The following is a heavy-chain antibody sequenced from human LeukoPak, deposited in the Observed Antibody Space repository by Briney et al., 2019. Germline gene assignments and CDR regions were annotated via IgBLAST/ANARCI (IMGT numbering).Heavy chain of an antibody. Sequence: ASVKVSCKASGYTFTSYDINWVRQATGQGLEWMGWMNPNSGSTGYAQKFQGRVTMTRNTSIRTAYMELSSLRSEDTAVYYRVSPGVYYDSSGYYPFDYWGQGTLVTVSS. D-gene: IGHD3-22*01. V-gene: IGHV1-8*01. CDR1: GYTFTSYD. CDR3: VSPGVYYDSSGYYPFDY. J-gene: IGHJ4*02. CDR2: MNPNSGST.